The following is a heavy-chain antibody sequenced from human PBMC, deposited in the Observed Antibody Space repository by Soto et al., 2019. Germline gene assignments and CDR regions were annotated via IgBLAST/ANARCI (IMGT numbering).Heavy chain of an antibody. D-gene: IGHD4-17*01. CDR3: ARDIGSTVTTSAAFDY. Sequence: GGSLRLSCAASGFTFSDYYMNWIRQAPGKGLEWVSYISSSGSTIYYADSVKGRFTISRDNAKNSLYLQMNSLRAEDTAVYYCARDIGSTVTTSAAFDYWGQGTLVTVSS. CDR2: ISSSGSTI. V-gene: IGHV3-11*01. CDR1: GFTFSDYY. J-gene: IGHJ4*02.